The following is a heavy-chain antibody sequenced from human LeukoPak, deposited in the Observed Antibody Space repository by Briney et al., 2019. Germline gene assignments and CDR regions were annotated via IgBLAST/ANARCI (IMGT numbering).Heavy chain of an antibody. D-gene: IGHD2-8*01. CDR1: GFTFSSYA. J-gene: IGHJ4*02. V-gene: IGHV3-23*01. CDR3: ATGILMVYVEVLDTFDY. CDR2: ISGSGGST. Sequence: PGGSLRLSCAASGFTFSSYAMSWVRQAPGKGLEWVSAISGSGGSTYYADSVKGRFTISRDNSKNTLYLQMNSLRADDTAVYYCATGILMVYVEVLDTFDYWGQGTLVTVSS.